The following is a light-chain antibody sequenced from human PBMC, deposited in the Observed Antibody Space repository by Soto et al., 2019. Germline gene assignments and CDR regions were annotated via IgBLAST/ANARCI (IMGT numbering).Light chain of an antibody. J-gene: IGKJ1*01. CDR3: QHSNSYSEA. CDR2: KAS. Sequence: DIQMTQSPSTLSGSVGDRVTITCRASQTISSWLAWYQQKPGKAPKLLIYKASTLICGVPSRFSGSGSGTEFTLTISSLQPDDFATYSCQHSNSYSEAFGQGTKVELK. V-gene: IGKV1-5*03. CDR1: QTISSW.